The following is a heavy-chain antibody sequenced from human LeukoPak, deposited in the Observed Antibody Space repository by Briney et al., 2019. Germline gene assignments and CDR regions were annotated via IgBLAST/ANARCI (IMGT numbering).Heavy chain of an antibody. V-gene: IGHV1-24*01. D-gene: IGHD3-22*01. CDR2: FDPEDGET. CDR1: GYIFTAYY. Sequence: ASVTVSCKASGYIFTAYYIHWVRQAPGKGLEWMGGFDPEDGETIYAQKFQGRVTMTEDTSTDTAYIELSSLRSEDTAVYYCATPMIRGSLNYFDYWGQGTLVTVSS. J-gene: IGHJ4*02. CDR3: ATPMIRGSLNYFDY.